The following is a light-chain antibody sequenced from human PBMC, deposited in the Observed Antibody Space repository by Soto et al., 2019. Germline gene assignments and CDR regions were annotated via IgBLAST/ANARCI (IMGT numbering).Light chain of an antibody. Sequence: ALTQPASVSGSPGQSITISCTGTSSDVGGYNYVSWYQQHPGKAPKFMIYDVSNRPSGVSSRFSGSKSGNTASLTISGLQAEDEADYYCCSYTTSNTRQIVFGTGTKVTVL. J-gene: IGLJ1*01. CDR3: CSYTTSNTRQIV. V-gene: IGLV2-14*01. CDR2: DVS. CDR1: SSDVGGYNY.